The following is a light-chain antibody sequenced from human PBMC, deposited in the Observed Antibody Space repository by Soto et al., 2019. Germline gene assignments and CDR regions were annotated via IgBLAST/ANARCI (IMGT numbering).Light chain of an antibody. CDR3: QSYDRRLTAYV. Sequence: QSALTQPASVSGSPGQSITIFCTGTSSDIGIYNFVSWYQQHPGKAPKLMIYNVYSRPSGVSSRFSGSKSGNTASLTISWLQAEDEADYYCQSYDRRLTAYVFGTGTKLTVL. CDR1: SSDIGIYNF. J-gene: IGLJ1*01. V-gene: IGLV2-14*03. CDR2: NVY.